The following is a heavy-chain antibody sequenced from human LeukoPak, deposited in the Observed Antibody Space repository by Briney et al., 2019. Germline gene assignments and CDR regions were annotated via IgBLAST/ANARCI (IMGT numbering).Heavy chain of an antibody. CDR2: IKSKTDGGTT. CDR1: GFTFSSYG. D-gene: IGHD3-16*02. J-gene: IGHJ4*01. Sequence: GGSLRLSCAASGFTFSSYGMSWVRQAPGKGLEWVGRIKSKTDGGTTDYAAPVKGRFTISRDDSKNTLYLQMNSLKTEDTAVYYCTTDPISFTGEYYFDYWGQGTLVTVSS. V-gene: IGHV3-15*01. CDR3: TTDPISFTGEYYFDY.